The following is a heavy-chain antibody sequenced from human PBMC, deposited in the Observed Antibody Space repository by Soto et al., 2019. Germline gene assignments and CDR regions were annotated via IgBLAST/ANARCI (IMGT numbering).Heavy chain of an antibody. J-gene: IGHJ2*01. D-gene: IGHD3-22*01. V-gene: IGHV1-69*12. CDR2: IIPIFGTT. CDR1: GGTFSSYA. CDR3: AGEKTQHYYESSGSWFFDL. Sequence: QVQLVQSGAEVKKPGSSVKVSCKASGGTFSSYAFSWVRQAPGQGLEWMGGIIPIFGTTSYAQKFLGRVTITADESTTTAYMDLSSLRSEDTAVYYCAGEKTQHYYESSGSWFFDLWGRGTLVTVSS.